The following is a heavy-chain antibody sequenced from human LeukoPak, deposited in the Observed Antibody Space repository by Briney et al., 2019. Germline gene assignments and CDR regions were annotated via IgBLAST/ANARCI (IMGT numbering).Heavy chain of an antibody. Sequence: ASVKVSCKASGYTFTGYYMHWVRQAPGQGLEWMGWISAYNGNTNYAQKLQGRVTMTTDTSTSTAYMELRSLRSDDTAVYYCARDHHFDYWGQGTLVTVSS. CDR3: ARDHHFDY. V-gene: IGHV1-18*04. CDR2: ISAYNGNT. CDR1: GYTFTGYY. J-gene: IGHJ4*02.